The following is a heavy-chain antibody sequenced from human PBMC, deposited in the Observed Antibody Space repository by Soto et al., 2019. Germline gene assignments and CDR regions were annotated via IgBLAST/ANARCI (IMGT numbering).Heavy chain of an antibody. J-gene: IGHJ4*02. V-gene: IGHV3-11*01. CDR3: ATSLVFDF. D-gene: IGHD2-8*02. CDR1: GFTFSDYY. CDR2: MSSGGTNV. Sequence: QVQLVESGGGLVRPGGSLRLSCAASGFTFSDYYMSWIRQSPGKGLEWLALMSSGGTNVFYADSVKGRFTISRDNAKNSLFLQMDSLKAEDTAVYYCATSLVFDFWGLGTLVSVSS.